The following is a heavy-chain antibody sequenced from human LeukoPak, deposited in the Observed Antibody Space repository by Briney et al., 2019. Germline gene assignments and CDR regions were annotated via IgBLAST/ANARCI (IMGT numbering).Heavy chain of an antibody. J-gene: IGHJ5*02. CDR3: ARSHTNTPSILS. CDR1: GGSISSSSYY. V-gene: IGHV4-39*07. D-gene: IGHD2/OR15-2a*01. Sequence: SETLSLTCTVSGGSISSSSYYWGWIRQPPGKGLEWIGSIYYSGSTYYNPSLKSRVTISVDTSKNQFSLKLSSVTAADTVVYYCARSHTNTPSILSWGQGTLVTVSS. CDR2: IYYSGST.